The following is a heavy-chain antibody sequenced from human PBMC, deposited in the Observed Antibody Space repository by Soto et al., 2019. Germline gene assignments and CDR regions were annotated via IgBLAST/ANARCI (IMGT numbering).Heavy chain of an antibody. CDR3: ATPPYSDAFDI. CDR2: IYPGDSDT. D-gene: IGHD2-15*01. J-gene: IGHJ3*02. V-gene: IGHV5-51*01. CDR1: GYSFTSYW. Sequence: GESLKISCKGAGYSFTSYWIDWVRQMPGKGLEWMGIIYPGDSDTRYSPSFQGQVTISADKSISTAYLQWSSLKASDTAMYYCATPPYSDAFDIWGQGTMVTVSS.